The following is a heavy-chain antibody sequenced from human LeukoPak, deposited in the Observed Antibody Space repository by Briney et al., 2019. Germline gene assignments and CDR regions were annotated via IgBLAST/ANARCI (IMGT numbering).Heavy chain of an antibody. CDR2: INHSGST. J-gene: IGHJ5*02. CDR3: ARGGRGWLQLDWFDP. D-gene: IGHD5-24*01. CDR1: GGSFSGYY. Sequence: SETLSLTCAVYGGSFSGYYWSWIRQPPGKGLEWIGEINHSGSTNYNPSLKSRVTISVDTSKNQFSLKLSSVTAADTAVYYCARGGRGWLQLDWFDPWGQGTLVTVSS. V-gene: IGHV4-34*01.